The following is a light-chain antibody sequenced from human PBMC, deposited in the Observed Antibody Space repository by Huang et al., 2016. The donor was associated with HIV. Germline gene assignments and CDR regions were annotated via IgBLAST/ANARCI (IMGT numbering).Light chain of an antibody. V-gene: IGKV1-NL1*01. Sequence: DIQMTQSPSSLSASLGDSVTITSRASRGISTSLAWYHQKPGKAPKLLLYAASRLASGVPSRFSGSGSGTDYTLTISSLQPEDFATYHCQQYYSTPWTFGQGTKVEIK. CDR1: RGISTS. J-gene: IGKJ1*01. CDR2: AAS. CDR3: QQYYSTPWT.